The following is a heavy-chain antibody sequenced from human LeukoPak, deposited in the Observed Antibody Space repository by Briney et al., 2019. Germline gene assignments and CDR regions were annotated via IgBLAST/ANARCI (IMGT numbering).Heavy chain of an antibody. D-gene: IGHD3-22*01. CDR3: AKFSDSSGYYSWDC. V-gene: IGHV3-23*01. CDR1: EFTFSSYA. CDR2: ISGSGGIT. Sequence: PGGSLRLPCAASEFTFSSYAMSWVRQAPGKGLEWVSTISGSGGITYYADSVKGRFTISRDNSKNTLYLQMNSLRAEDTAVYYCAKFSDSSGYYSWDCWGQGTLVTVSS. J-gene: IGHJ4*02.